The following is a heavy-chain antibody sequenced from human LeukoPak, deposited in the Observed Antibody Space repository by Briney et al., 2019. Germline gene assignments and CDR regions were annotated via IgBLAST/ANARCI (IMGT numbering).Heavy chain of an antibody. CDR1: GYTFTSYG. D-gene: IGHD3-3*01. CDR3: ARGINYDFWSGYYPKNYSMDV. CDR2: ISAYNGNT. V-gene: IGHV1-18*01. Sequence: ASVKVSCKASGYTFTSYGISWVRQAPGQGLEWMGWISAYNGNTNYAQKLQGRVTMTTDTSTSTAYMELRSLRSDDTAVYYCARGINYDFWSGYYPKNYSMDVWGQGTTVTVSS. J-gene: IGHJ6*02.